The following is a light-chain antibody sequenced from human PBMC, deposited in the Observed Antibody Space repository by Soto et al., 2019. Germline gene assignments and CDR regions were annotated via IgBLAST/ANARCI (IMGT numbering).Light chain of an antibody. V-gene: IGLV2-14*01. CDR3: SSYTSSSTWV. CDR1: SSDVGGYNY. CDR2: EVS. Sequence: QSVRTQPASVSGSPGQSITISCTGTSSDVGGYNYVSWYQQHPGKAPKLMIYEVSNRPSGISNRFSASKSGNTASLTISGLQAEDEADYYCSSYTSSSTWVFGGGTKVTVL. J-gene: IGLJ3*02.